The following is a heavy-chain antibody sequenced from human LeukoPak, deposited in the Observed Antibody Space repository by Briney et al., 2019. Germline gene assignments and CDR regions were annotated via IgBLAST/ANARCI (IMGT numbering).Heavy chain of an antibody. CDR2: IYYSGST. CDR3: AGDDPRSYNWFDP. Sequence: SETLSLTCTVSGGSISSSSYYWGWIRQPPGKGLERIGSIYYSGSTYYNPSLKSRVTISVDTSKNQFSLKLSSVTAADTAVYYCAGDDPRSYNWFDPWGQGTLVTVSS. D-gene: IGHD4-17*01. CDR1: GGSISSSSYY. V-gene: IGHV4-39*01. J-gene: IGHJ5*02.